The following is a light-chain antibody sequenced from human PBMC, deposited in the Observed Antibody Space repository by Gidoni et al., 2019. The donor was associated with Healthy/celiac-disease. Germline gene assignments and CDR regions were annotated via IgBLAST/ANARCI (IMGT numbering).Light chain of an antibody. Sequence: AIQMTQSPSSLSASVGDRVTITCRASQGIRNDLGWYQQKPGKAPKVLIYAASSLQSGVPSRISGSGSGTDFTLTISSLQPDDFGTYYWLQYYNCPWTFSQGTKVEIK. CDR2: AAS. V-gene: IGKV1-6*01. J-gene: IGKJ1*01. CDR3: LQYYNCPWT. CDR1: QGIRND.